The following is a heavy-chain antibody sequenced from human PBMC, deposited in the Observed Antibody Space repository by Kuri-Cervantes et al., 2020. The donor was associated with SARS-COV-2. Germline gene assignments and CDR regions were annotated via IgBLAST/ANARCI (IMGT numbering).Heavy chain of an antibody. D-gene: IGHD2-2*01. CDR1: GGSISSSSYY. V-gene: IGHV4-39*01. Sequence: GSLRLSCTVSGGSISSSSYYWGWIRQPPGKGLEWIGSIYYSGSTYYNPSLKSRVTISVDTSKNQFSLKLSSVTAAGTAVYYCARQAVVPHYNWFDPWGQGTLVTVSS. CDR2: IYYSGST. J-gene: IGHJ5*02. CDR3: ARQAVVPHYNWFDP.